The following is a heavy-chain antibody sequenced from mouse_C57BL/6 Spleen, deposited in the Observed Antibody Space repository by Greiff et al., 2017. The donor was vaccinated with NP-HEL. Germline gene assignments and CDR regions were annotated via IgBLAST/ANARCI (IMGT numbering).Heavy chain of an antibody. CDR2: INYDGSST. D-gene: IGHD2-12*01. V-gene: IGHV5-16*01. J-gene: IGHJ1*03. Sequence: EVQLVESEGGLVQPGSSMKLSCTASGFTFSDYYMAWVRQVPEKGLEWVANINYDGSSTYYLDSLKSRFIISRDNAKNILYLQMSSLKSEDTATYYCAAYYRGYFDVWGTGTTVTVSS. CDR1: GFTFSDYY. CDR3: AAYYRGYFDV.